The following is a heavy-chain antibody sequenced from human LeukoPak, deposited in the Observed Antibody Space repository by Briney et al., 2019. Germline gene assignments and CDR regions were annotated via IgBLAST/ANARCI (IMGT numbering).Heavy chain of an antibody. V-gene: IGHV4-39*07. Sequence: PSETLSLTCTVSGGSISSSSYYWGWIRQPPGKGLEWIGSIYYSGSTYYNPSLKSRVTISVDTSKNQFSLKLSSVTAADTAVYYCARGPDGYRPWGQGTLVTVSS. CDR2: IYYSGST. CDR1: GGSISSSSYY. J-gene: IGHJ5*02. D-gene: IGHD5-12*01. CDR3: ARGPDGYRP.